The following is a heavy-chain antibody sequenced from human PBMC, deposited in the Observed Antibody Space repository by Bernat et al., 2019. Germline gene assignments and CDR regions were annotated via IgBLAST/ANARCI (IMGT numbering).Heavy chain of an antibody. Sequence: QVQLVQYGAEVKKPGASVKVSCKASGYTFTSYGISWVRQAPGQGLEWMGWISAYNGNTNYAQKLQGRVTMTTDTSTSTAYMELRSLRSDDTAVYYCARDMDPMSYDSIPHYWGQGTLVTVSS. CDR2: ISAYNGNT. D-gene: IGHD3-22*01. CDR3: ARDMDPMSYDSIPHY. J-gene: IGHJ4*02. V-gene: IGHV1-18*01. CDR1: GYTFTSYG.